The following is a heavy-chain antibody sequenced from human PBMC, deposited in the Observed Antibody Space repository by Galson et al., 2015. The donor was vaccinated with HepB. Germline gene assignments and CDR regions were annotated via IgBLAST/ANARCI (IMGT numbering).Heavy chain of an antibody. Sequence: ETLSLTCAVSGGSISSSNWWSWVRQPPGKGLEWIGEIYHSGSTNYNPSLKSRVTISVDKSKNQFSLKLSSVTAADTAVYYYASLNYDFWSGVDYWGQGTLVTVSS. V-gene: IGHV4-4*02. CDR2: IYHSGST. D-gene: IGHD3-3*01. J-gene: IGHJ4*02. CDR1: GGSISSSNW. CDR3: ASLNYDFWSGVDY.